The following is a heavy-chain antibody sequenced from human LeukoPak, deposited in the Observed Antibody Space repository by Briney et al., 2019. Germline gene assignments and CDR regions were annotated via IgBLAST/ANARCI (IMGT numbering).Heavy chain of an antibody. CDR1: GFTFDDYG. CDR2: INWNGGST. J-gene: IGHJ4*02. D-gene: IGHD3-22*01. Sequence: PGGSLRLSCAASGFTFDDYGMSWVRQAPGRGLEWVSGINWNGGSTGYADSVKGRFTISRDNAQNSLYLQMNSLRAEDTALYYCARGRTYYYDSSGYPFDYWGQGTLVTVSS. CDR3: ARGRTYYYDSSGYPFDY. V-gene: IGHV3-20*04.